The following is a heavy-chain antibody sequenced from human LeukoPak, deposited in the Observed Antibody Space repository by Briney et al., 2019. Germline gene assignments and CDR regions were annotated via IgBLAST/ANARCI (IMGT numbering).Heavy chain of an antibody. D-gene: IGHD6-19*01. J-gene: IGHJ4*02. Sequence: SETLSLTCTVSGGSISSSSYYWGWIRQPPGKGLEWIGSIYYSGSTYYNPSLKSRVAISVDTSKNQFSLKLTSVTGADTAVYYCAGERGEEYSSGWYKRNYFDNWGQGIRVTVSS. CDR3: AGERGEEYSSGWYKRNYFDN. CDR2: IYYSGST. V-gene: IGHV4-39*07. CDR1: GGSISSSSYY.